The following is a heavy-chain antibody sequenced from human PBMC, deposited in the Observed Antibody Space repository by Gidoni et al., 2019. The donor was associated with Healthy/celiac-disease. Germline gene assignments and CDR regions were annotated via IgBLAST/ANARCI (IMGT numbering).Heavy chain of an antibody. CDR3: ARRGDYSNYWFDP. CDR2: IYYSGST. Sequence: QLQLQESGPGLVKPSETLSLTCTVSGGSISSSSYYWGWIRQPPGKGLEWIGSIYYSGSTYYNPSLKSRVTISVDTSKNQFSLKLSSVTAADTAVYYCARRGDYSNYWFDPWGQGTLVTVSS. CDR1: GGSISSSSYY. J-gene: IGHJ5*02. D-gene: IGHD4-4*01. V-gene: IGHV4-39*01.